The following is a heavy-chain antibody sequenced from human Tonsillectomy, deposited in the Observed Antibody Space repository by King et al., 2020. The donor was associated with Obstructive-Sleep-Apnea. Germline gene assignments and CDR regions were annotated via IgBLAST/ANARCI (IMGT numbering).Heavy chain of an antibody. CDR2: IFSNDEK. CDR1: GFSLSTARMG. J-gene: IGHJ6*02. V-gene: IGHV2-26*01. Sequence: TLKESGPVLVKPTETLTLTCTVSGFSLSTARMGVSWIRQPPGKALEWLAHIFSNDEKSYSTSLKSRPTISKDTSKSQVVLTMTNMDPVDTATYYCARSKNTAMVSYYGMDVWGQGTTVTVSS. CDR3: ARSKNTAMVSYYGMDV. D-gene: IGHD5-18*01.